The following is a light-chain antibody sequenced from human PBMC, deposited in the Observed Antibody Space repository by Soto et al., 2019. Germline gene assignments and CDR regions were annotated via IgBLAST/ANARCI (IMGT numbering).Light chain of an antibody. Sequence: DIQMPQSPSTLSGSVGDRVTITCRASQTISSWLAWYQQKPGKAPKLLIYAASNLQSGVPSRFSGSGSGTDFTLTISSLQPEDFATYFCQQGYSFAFTFGPGTKVDIK. CDR1: QTISSW. J-gene: IGKJ3*01. CDR3: QQGYSFAFT. V-gene: IGKV1-12*01. CDR2: AAS.